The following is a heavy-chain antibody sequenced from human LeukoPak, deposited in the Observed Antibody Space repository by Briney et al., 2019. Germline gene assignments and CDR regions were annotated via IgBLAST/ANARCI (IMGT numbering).Heavy chain of an antibody. Sequence: GESLKISCKGSGYTFITSWIGWVRQMPGKGLEWIGIIYPADSDTRYSPSFQGQVTISADKSISTAYLQWSSLKTSDTAMYYCATYDYGGNWDFDYWGQGTLVTVSS. D-gene: IGHD4-23*01. CDR2: IYPADSDT. CDR3: ATYDYGGNWDFDY. CDR1: GYTFITSW. V-gene: IGHV5-51*01. J-gene: IGHJ4*02.